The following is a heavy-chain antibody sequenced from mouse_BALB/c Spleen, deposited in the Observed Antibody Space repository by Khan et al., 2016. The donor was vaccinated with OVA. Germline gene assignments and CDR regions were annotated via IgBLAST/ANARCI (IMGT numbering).Heavy chain of an antibody. CDR2: IYPGSGSI. V-gene: IGHV1-77*01. CDR1: GYTFTDYV. J-gene: IGHJ4*01. CDR3: AKSFYGNSYAMDY. D-gene: IGHD2-1*01. Sequence: VELKQSGPELVKPGASVKMSCKASGYTFTDYVISWVKQRTGQGLEWIGEIYPGSGSIYYNEKFKGKATLTADTSSNTAYMQLSSLTSEDSAVFFCAKSFYGNSYAMDYWGQGTSVTVSS.